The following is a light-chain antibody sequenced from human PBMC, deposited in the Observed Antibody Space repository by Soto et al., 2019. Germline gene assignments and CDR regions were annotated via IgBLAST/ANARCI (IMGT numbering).Light chain of an antibody. CDR3: QQDNSFST. V-gene: IGKV1-5*03. Sequence: DIQMTQSPSTLSASVGDRVNITCRASQSVGRWLAWYQQKPGKAPKLLVFSASRLDSGAPSRFSGSGSGTDFTLTFSCMQPDDFETYYCQQDNSFSTFGQGTKLEIK. CDR1: QSVGRW. CDR2: SAS. J-gene: IGKJ2*01.